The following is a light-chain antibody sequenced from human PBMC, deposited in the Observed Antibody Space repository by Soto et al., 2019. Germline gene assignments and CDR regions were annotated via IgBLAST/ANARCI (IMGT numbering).Light chain of an antibody. Sequence: ERVLISSAAASLKKTGERATLSCRASQSVSSYLAWYQQKPGQAPRLLIYDASNRATGIPARFSGSGSGTDFTLTISSLEPEDFAVYYCQQRSNWPPVLTFGGGTKVDIK. J-gene: IGKJ4*01. CDR2: DAS. CDR1: QSVSSY. CDR3: QQRSNWPPVLT. V-gene: IGKV3-11*01.